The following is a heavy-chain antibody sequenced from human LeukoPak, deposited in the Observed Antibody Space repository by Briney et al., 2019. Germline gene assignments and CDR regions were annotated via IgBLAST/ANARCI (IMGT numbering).Heavy chain of an antibody. CDR3: AKDSAYAYYGSGSYWDY. CDR1: GFTFSSYA. J-gene: IGHJ4*02. CDR2: ISGSGGST. D-gene: IGHD3-10*01. Sequence: TGGSLRLSCAASGFTFSSYAMSWVRQAPGKGLEWVSGISGSGGSTYADSVKGRFTISRDNSKNTLYLQMNSLRAEDTAVYYCAKDSAYAYYGSGSYWDYWGQGTLVTVSS. V-gene: IGHV3-23*01.